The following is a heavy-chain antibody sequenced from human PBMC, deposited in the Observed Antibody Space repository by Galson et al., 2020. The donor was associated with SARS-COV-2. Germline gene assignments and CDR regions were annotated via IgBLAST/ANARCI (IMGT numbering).Heavy chain of an antibody. CDR1: GLTFRTYG. CDR3: ARDRGEWGLLRGD. CDR2: ISDDGRKE. D-gene: IGHD1-26*01. Sequence: AGSLRLSCAASGLTFRTYGMHWVRQAPGTGLEWVAGISDDGRKEFYADSVKGRFTISRDNSKNTLFVQMNSLGVEDTAVYYCARDRGEWGLLRGDWGHGPLVTVSS. J-gene: IGHJ4*01. V-gene: IGHV3-30*04.